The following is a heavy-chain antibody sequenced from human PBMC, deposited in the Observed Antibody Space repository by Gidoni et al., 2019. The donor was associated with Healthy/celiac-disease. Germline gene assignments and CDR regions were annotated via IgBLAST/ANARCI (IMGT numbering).Heavy chain of an antibody. D-gene: IGHD3-22*01. CDR2: ISGSGGST. CDR3: AKDQVTMISAKYYFDY. V-gene: IGHV3-23*01. J-gene: IGHJ4*02. Sequence: EVQLLESGGGLVQPGGSLRLSCAASGFTFSSYAISWVRQAPGKGLEWVSAISGSGGSTYYADSVKGRVTISRDNSKNTLYLQMNSLRAEDTAVYYCAKDQVTMISAKYYFDYWGQGTLVTVSS. CDR1: GFTFSSYA.